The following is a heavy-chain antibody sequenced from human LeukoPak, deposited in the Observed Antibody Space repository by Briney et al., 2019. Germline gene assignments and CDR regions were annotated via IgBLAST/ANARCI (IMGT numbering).Heavy chain of an antibody. V-gene: IGHV1-69*05. CDR1: GGTFSSYA. CDR2: IIPIFGTA. D-gene: IGHD2-2*02. Sequence: SVTVSCKASGGTFSSYAISWVRQAPGQGLEWMGGIIPIFGTANYAQKFQGRVTITTDESTSTAYMELSSLRSEDTAVYYCARGLDCSSTSCYIGYYYYYMDVWGKGTTVTVSS. CDR3: ARGLDCSSTSCYIGYYYYYMDV. J-gene: IGHJ6*03.